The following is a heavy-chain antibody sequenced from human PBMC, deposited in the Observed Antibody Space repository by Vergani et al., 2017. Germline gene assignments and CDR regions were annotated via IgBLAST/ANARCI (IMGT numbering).Heavy chain of an antibody. V-gene: IGHV4-34*01. CDR1: GGSFSGYY. CDR3: ARVIEKYYASASYYNRYYYGMDV. CDR2: INHSGST. J-gene: IGHJ6*02. Sequence: QVQLQQWGAGLLKPSETLSLTCAVYGGSFSGYYWSWIRQPPGKGLEWIGEINHSGSTNYNPSLKSRVTISVDTSKNQFSLKLSSVTAADTAVYYCARVIEKYYASASYYNRYYYGMDVWGQGTTVTVSS. D-gene: IGHD3-10*01.